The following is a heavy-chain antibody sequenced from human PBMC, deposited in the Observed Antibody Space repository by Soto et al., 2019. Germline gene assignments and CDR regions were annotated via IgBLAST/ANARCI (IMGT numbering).Heavy chain of an antibody. CDR2: IIPIFGTA. D-gene: IGHD2-2*01. CDR1: GGTFSSYA. J-gene: IGHJ6*02. CDR3: ARGPYCSSTSCYESVYYYGMDV. Sequence: QVQLVQSGAEVKKPGSSVKVSCKASGGTFSSYAISWVRQAPGQGLEWMGGIIPIFGTANYAQKFQGRVTITADESTSTAYMELSSLRSEDTALYYCARGPYCSSTSCYESVYYYGMDVWGQGTTVTVAS. V-gene: IGHV1-69*01.